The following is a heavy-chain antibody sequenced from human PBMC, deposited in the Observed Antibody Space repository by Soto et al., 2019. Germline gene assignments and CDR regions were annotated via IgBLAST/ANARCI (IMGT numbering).Heavy chain of an antibody. CDR1: GFSLSDSA. D-gene: IGHD2-15*01. Sequence: EVQLLESGGGLVQPGGSLRLSCAASGFSLSDSAVSWVRQAPGKGLEWVSSLTVTGDSAFSSDSVKGRFTICRDISKSTLYLQMNSLRAEDTAVYYCAKNGCSYPACYPYYYYVDVWGRGTTVTVSS. V-gene: IGHV3-23*01. CDR2: LTVTGDSA. J-gene: IGHJ6*03. CDR3: AKNGCSYPACYPYYYYVDV.